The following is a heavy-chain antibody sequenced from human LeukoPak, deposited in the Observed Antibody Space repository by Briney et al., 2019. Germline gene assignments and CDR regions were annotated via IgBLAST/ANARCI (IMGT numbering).Heavy chain of an antibody. CDR1: GFTFSSYA. J-gene: IGHJ4*02. D-gene: IGHD6-6*01. Sequence: GGSLRLSCAASGFTFSSYAMSWVRQAPGKGLEWVSAISGSGGSTYYADSVKGRFTISRDNSKNTLYLQMNSLKTEDTAVYYCTTGSSSSSLDYWGQGTLVTVSS. CDR2: ISGSGGST. V-gene: IGHV3-23*01. CDR3: TTGSSSSSLDY.